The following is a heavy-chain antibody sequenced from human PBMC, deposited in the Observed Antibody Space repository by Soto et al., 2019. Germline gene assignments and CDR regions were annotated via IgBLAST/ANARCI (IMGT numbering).Heavy chain of an antibody. CDR1: GASISSSNW. CDR2: IYHIGHT. J-gene: IGHJ6*01. V-gene: IGHV4-4*02. Sequence: QVQLQESGPGLVKPSGTLSLTCAVSGASISSSNWWSWVRQPPGKGLEWIGEIYHIGHTNYNPSLARRVTISVAKSMNPFSLSLSSVTAAGTAVYYCSSRTWGVDVWGQGTTVIVSS. D-gene: IGHD2-8*01. CDR3: SSRTWGVDV.